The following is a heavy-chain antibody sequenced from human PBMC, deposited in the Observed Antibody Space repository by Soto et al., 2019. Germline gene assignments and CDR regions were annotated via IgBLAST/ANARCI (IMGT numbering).Heavy chain of an antibody. D-gene: IGHD4-4*01. CDR2: ISAYNGNT. CDR1: GYTFTSYG. J-gene: IGHJ6*02. V-gene: IGHV1-18*01. Sequence: ASVKVSCKASGYTFTSYGISWVRQAPGQGLEWMGWISAYNGNTNYAQKLQGRVTMTTDTSTSTAYMELRSLRSDDTAVYYCARDGEILNRVTTLYYYYYGMDVWGQGTTVTVSS. CDR3: ARDGEILNRVTTLYYYYYGMDV.